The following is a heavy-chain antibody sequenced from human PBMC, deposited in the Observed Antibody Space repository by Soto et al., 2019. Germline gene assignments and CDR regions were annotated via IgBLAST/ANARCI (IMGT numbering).Heavy chain of an antibody. CDR2: IWYDGSNK. CDR1: GFTFSSFG. Sequence: GGSLRLSCVASGFTFSSFGMHWVRQAPGKGLEWVAIIWYDGSNKYHADSVKGRFTISRDNSKNTLYLQMNSLRAEDTAVYYCATVRGSSSRYWYMDVWGKGTTVTVSS. V-gene: IGHV3-33*01. CDR3: ATVRGSSSRYWYMDV. D-gene: IGHD6-13*01. J-gene: IGHJ6*04.